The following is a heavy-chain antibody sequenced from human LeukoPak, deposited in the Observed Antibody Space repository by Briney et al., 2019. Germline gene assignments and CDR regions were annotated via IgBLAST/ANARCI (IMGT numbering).Heavy chain of an antibody. J-gene: IGHJ4*02. Sequence: SETLSLTCAVYGGSFSGYYWSWIRQPPGKGLEWIGEINHSGSTNYNPSLKSRVTISVDKSENQFSLKLSSVTAADTAVYYCASYLAESSGYRFDYWGQGTLVTVSS. D-gene: IGHD3-22*01. CDR2: INHSGST. CDR3: ASYLAESSGYRFDY. CDR1: GGSFSGYY. V-gene: IGHV4-34*01.